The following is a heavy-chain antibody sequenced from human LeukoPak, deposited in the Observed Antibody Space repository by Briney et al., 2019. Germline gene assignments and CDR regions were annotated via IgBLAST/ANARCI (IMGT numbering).Heavy chain of an antibody. V-gene: IGHV4-39*07. CDR3: ARVGYGDYDLDY. CDR2: IYYSGST. J-gene: IGHJ4*02. Sequence: SETLSLTCTVSGGSISSSSYYWGWIRQPPGKGLEWIGSIYYSGSTYYNPSLKSRVTISVDTSKNQFSLKLSSVTAADTAVYYCARVGYGDYDLDYWGQGTLVTVSS. CDR1: GGSISSSSYY. D-gene: IGHD4-17*01.